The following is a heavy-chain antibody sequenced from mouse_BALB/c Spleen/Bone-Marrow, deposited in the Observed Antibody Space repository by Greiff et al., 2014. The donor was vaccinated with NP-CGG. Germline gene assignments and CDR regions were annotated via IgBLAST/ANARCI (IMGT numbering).Heavy chain of an antibody. CDR1: GYAFSSYW. D-gene: IGHD4-1*01. CDR2: IYPGDGDT. V-gene: IGHV1-80*01. J-gene: IGHJ2*01. Sequence: VMLVESGAELVRPGSSVKISCKASGYAFSSYWMNWVKQRPGQGLEWIGQIYPGDGDTNYNGKFKGKATLTADKSSSTAYMQLSSLTSEDSAVYSCARVRNWADYWGQGTTLTVSS. CDR3: ARVRNWADY.